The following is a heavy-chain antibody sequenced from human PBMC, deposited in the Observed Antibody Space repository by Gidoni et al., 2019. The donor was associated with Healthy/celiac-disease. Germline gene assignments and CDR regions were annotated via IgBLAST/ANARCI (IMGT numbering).Heavy chain of an antibody. CDR1: GFTFSSYW. J-gene: IGHJ4*02. CDR2: IKQDGSEK. D-gene: IGHD2-2*01. V-gene: IGHV3-7*03. CDR3: ARASQPVFVVVPAATYYFDY. Sequence: EVQLGASGGGLVQPGGSLRLSCAASGFTFSSYWMSWVRQAPGKGLEWVANIKQDGSEKYYVDSVKGRFTISRDNAKNSLYLQMNSLRAEDTAVYYCARASQPVFVVVPAATYYFDYWGQGTLVTVSS.